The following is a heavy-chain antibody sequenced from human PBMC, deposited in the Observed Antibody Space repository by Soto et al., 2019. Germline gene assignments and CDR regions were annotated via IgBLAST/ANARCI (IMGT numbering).Heavy chain of an antibody. Sequence: GGSLRLSCAASGFAFSSYAMSWVRQAPGKGLEWVSAISGSGGSTYYADSVNGRFTISRDNSKNTLYLQMNSLRAEDTGVYYCAKDLPGTYDSSGYTFDYWGQGTLVTVSS. V-gene: IGHV3-23*01. D-gene: IGHD3-22*01. J-gene: IGHJ4*02. CDR1: GFAFSSYA. CDR2: ISGSGGST. CDR3: AKDLPGTYDSSGYTFDY.